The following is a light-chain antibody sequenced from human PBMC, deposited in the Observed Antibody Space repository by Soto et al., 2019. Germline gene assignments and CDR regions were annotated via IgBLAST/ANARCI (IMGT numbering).Light chain of an antibody. J-gene: IGKJ3*01. CDR3: QQYNDWPRGVT. CDR1: ESVSTN. CDR2: GAS. Sequence: EMGMSRSPATLSVSPGEWATLTCRASESVSTNLAWYQQKPGQAPRLLMYGASTRATGIPARFRGSGSGTEFILTISNLESEDFALYYCQQYNDWPRGVTFGPGTKLDIK. V-gene: IGKV3-15*01.